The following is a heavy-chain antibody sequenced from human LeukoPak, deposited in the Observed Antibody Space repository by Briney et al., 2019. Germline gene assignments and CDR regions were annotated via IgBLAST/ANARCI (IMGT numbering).Heavy chain of an antibody. V-gene: IGHV3-53*01. Sequence: GGSLRLSCAASGFTVSSNYMSWVRRAPGKGLEWVSVIYSGGSTYYADSVKGRFTISRDNSKNTLYLQMNSLRAEDTAVHYCAREKLGPDSSGYHYWGQGTLVTVSS. J-gene: IGHJ4*02. CDR1: GFTVSSNY. CDR3: AREKLGPDSSGYHY. CDR2: IYSGGST. D-gene: IGHD3-22*01.